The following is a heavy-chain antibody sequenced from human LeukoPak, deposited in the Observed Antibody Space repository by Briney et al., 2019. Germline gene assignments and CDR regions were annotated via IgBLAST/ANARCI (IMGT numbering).Heavy chain of an antibody. CDR3: ARAQDSYGYDPDY. Sequence: ASVKVSCKASGGTFSSYAISWVRQAPGQGLEWMGRIIPIFSIANYAQKFQGRVTITADKSTSTAYMELSSLRSEDTAVYYCARAQDSYGYDPDYWGQGTLVTVSS. J-gene: IGHJ4*02. CDR2: IIPIFSIA. V-gene: IGHV1-69*04. CDR1: GGTFSSYA. D-gene: IGHD5-18*01.